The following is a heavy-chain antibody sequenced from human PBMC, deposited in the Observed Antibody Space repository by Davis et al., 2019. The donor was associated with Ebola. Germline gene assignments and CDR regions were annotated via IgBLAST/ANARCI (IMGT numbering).Heavy chain of an antibody. CDR2: IYSGGST. Sequence: GESLKISCAASGFTVSSNYMSWVRQAPGKGLEWVSVIYSGGSTYYADSVKCRLTIARDNSKTTLYPQMNSLRAEDTAVYYCAREEYYYDSSGYYGVSGFDYWGQGTLVTVSS. V-gene: IGHV3-66*01. D-gene: IGHD3-22*01. CDR1: GFTVSSNY. CDR3: AREEYYYDSSGYYGVSGFDY. J-gene: IGHJ4*02.